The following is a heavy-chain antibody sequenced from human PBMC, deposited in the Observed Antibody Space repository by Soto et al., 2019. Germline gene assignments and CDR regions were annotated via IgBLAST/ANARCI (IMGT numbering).Heavy chain of an antibody. Sequence: QVQLVQSGAEVKKPGSSVMVSCKASGGTFSTYAISWVRQAPGQGLEWMGGIIPIFGTASYAQKFQGRVTIPADESTSTAYMELRSLTSEDTAVYYCARSLGLEYYYGMDVWGQGPTVTVSS. CDR1: GGTFSTYA. CDR3: ARSLGLEYYYGMDV. D-gene: IGHD1-1*01. J-gene: IGHJ6*02. CDR2: IIPIFGTA. V-gene: IGHV1-69*12.